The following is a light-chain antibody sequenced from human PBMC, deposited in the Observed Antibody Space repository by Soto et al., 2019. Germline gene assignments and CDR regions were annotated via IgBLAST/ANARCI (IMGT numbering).Light chain of an antibody. CDR3: SSFKAGNNLV. Sequence: QSALTQSPSASGSPGQSVTISCTGTSSDIGGYNSVSWYQQHPGKAPKVMIYDVTKRPSGVPDRFSGSKSGNTASLTVSALQAEDEAPYYCSSFKAGNNLVFGPGPKVTV. CDR1: SSDIGGYNS. J-gene: IGLJ1*01. V-gene: IGLV2-8*01. CDR2: DVT.